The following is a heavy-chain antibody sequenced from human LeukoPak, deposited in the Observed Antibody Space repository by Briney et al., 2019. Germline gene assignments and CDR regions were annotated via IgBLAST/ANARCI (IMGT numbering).Heavy chain of an antibody. D-gene: IGHD6-13*01. CDR3: ARPHSSSNNWFDP. J-gene: IGHJ5*02. CDR2: IYPGDSDT. V-gene: IGHV5-51*01. CDR1: GYSFTSYW. Sequence: GESLKISWKGSGYSFTSYWIGWVRQMPGKGLEWMGIIYPGDSDTRYSPSFQGQVTISADKSISTAYLQWSSLKASDTAMYYCARPHSSSNNWFDPWGQGTLVTVSS.